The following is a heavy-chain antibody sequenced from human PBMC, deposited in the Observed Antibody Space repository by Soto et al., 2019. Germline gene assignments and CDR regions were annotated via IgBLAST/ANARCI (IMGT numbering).Heavy chain of an antibody. CDR3: ARSLKDGYNFEAFDV. V-gene: IGHV5-51*01. D-gene: IGHD5-12*01. Sequence: PGESLKISCKASGYSFTIYWIAWVRQMPGKGLEWMGIIYPGDSDSRYSPSFQGQVTISADKSISTAYLQWSSLKASDTAMYYCARSLKDGYNFEAFDVWGQGTMVTVSS. J-gene: IGHJ3*01. CDR2: IYPGDSDS. CDR1: GYSFTIYW.